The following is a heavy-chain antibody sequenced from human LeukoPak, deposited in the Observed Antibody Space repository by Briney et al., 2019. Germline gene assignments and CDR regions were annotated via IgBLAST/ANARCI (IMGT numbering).Heavy chain of an antibody. D-gene: IGHD3-16*02. CDR1: GYSISSGYYY. CDR3: ARGGYDYVWGSYRPPGVALDY. V-gene: IGHV4-38-2*02. Sequence: SETLSLTCSVSGYSISSGYYYWGWIRQPPGKGLEWIGEINHSGSTNYNPSLKSRVTISVDTSKNQFSLKLSSVTAADTAVYYCARGGYDYVWGSYRPPGVALDYWGQGTLVTVSS. J-gene: IGHJ4*02. CDR2: INHSGST.